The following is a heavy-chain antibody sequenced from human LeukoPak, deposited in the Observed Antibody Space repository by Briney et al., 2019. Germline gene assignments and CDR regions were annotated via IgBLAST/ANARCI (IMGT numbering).Heavy chain of an antibody. CDR1: GGSISSYY. J-gene: IGHJ3*02. V-gene: IGHV4-59*01. D-gene: IGHD6-19*01. Sequence: SETLSLTCTVSGGSISSYYWSWIRQPPGKGLEWIGYIYYSGSTNYNPSLKSRVTISVDTSKNQFSLKLSSVTAADTAVYYCARGAGWYTAFDIWGQGTMVTVSS. CDR3: ARGAGWYTAFDI. CDR2: IYYSGST.